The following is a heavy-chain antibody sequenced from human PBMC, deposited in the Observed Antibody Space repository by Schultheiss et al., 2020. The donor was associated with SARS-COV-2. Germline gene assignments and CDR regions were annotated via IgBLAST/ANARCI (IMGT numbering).Heavy chain of an antibody. CDR1: GGSFSGYY. D-gene: IGHD5-24*01. Sequence: SETLSLTCAVYGGSFSGYYWSWIRQPPGKGLEWIGEINHSGSTNYNPSLKSRVTMSVDTSKNQFSLKLSSVTAADTAVYYCARGGMATGGDWGQGTLVTVSS. J-gene: IGHJ4*02. CDR2: INHSGST. CDR3: ARGGMATGGD. V-gene: IGHV4-34*01.